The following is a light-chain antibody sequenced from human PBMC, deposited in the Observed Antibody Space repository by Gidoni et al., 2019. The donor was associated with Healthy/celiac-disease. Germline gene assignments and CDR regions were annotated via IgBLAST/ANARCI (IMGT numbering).Light chain of an antibody. CDR1: SPNIGAGYD. CDR3: QSYDSSLSGYV. Sequence: QSVLTQPPPFSGAPGQRVPISCTGSSPNIGAGYDVHWYQQLPGTAPKLLIYGNSNRPSGVPDRFSGSKSGTSASLAITGLQAEDEADYYCQSYDSSLSGYVFGTGTKVTVL. J-gene: IGLJ1*01. V-gene: IGLV1-40*01. CDR2: GNS.